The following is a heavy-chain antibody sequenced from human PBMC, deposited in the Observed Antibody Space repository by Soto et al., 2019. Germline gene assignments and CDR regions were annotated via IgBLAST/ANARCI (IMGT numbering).Heavy chain of an antibody. CDR2: IYPGDSDT. V-gene: IGHV5-51*01. CDR3: ARHSKYYDILTGFYGMDV. CDR1: GYSFTSYW. Sequence: GESLKISCKGAGYSFTSYWIGWVLQMPGKGLEWMGIIYPGDSDTRYSPSFQGQVTISADKSISTAYLQWSSLKASDTAMYYCARHSKYYDILTGFYGMDVWGQGTTVTVSS. D-gene: IGHD3-9*01. J-gene: IGHJ6*02.